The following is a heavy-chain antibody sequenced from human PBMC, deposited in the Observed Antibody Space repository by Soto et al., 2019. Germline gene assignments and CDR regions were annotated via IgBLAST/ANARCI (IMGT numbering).Heavy chain of an antibody. CDR2: IRSKAYGGTT. V-gene: IGHV3-49*03. J-gene: IGHJ4*02. CDR3: TRDVRMITFGGVIVTSRFDY. D-gene: IGHD3-16*02. Sequence: GGSLRLSCTASGFTFGDYAMSWFRQAPGKGLEWVGFIRSKAYGGTTEYAASVKGRFTISRDDSKSIAYLQMNSLKTEDTAVYYCTRDVRMITFGGVIVTSRFDYWGQGTLVTVSS. CDR1: GFTFGDYA.